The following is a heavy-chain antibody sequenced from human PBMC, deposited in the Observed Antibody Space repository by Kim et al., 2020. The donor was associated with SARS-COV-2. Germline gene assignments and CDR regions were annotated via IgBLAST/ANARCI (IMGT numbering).Heavy chain of an antibody. J-gene: IGHJ6*02. D-gene: IGHD6-19*01. CDR2: FDPEDGET. Sequence: ASVKVSCKVSGYTLTELSMHWVRQAPGKGLEWMGGFDPEDGETIYAQKFQGRVTMTEDTSTDTAYMELSSLRSEDTAVYYCATGVAVAGTPARYYYYYGMDVWGQGTTVTVSS. CDR1: GYTLTELS. CDR3: ATGVAVAGTPARYYYYYGMDV. V-gene: IGHV1-24*01.